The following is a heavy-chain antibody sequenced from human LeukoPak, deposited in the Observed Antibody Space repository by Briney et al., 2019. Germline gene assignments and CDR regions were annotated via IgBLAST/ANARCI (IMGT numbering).Heavy chain of an antibody. CDR1: GITFENYW. J-gene: IGHJ4*02. D-gene: IGHD3-22*01. Sequence: QAGGSLRLSCVVSGITFENYWMHWVRQAPGKGLEWVSAISGSGGSTYYADSVKGRFTISRDNSKNTLYLQMNSLRAEDTAVYYCAMGGYDSSGYYAYNFDYWGQGTLVTVSS. V-gene: IGHV3-23*01. CDR3: AMGGYDSSGYYAYNFDY. CDR2: ISGSGGST.